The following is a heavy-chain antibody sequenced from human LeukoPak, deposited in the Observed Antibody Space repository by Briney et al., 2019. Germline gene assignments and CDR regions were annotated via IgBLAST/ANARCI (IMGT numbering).Heavy chain of an antibody. V-gene: IGHV3-7*01. CDR1: GFTFSSYW. Sequence: GGSLRLSCAASGFTFSSYWMSWVRQAPGKGLEWVANIKQDGSEKYYVDSVKGRFTISRDNAKNTLYLQMNSLRAEDTAVYYCARDYGDYVVLGDYWGQGTLVTVSS. CDR3: ARDYGDYVVLGDY. J-gene: IGHJ4*02. CDR2: IKQDGSEK. D-gene: IGHD4-17*01.